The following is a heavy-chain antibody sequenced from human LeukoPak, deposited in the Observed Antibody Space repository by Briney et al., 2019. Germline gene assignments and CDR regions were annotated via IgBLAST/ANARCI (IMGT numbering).Heavy chain of an antibody. J-gene: IGHJ5*02. Sequence: KPSETLSLTCAVYGGSFSGYYWSWIRQPPGKGREWIGEINHSGSTNYNPSLKSRVTISVDTSKNQFSLKLSSVTAADTAVYYCARGHFRITIFGVVKPLAFNWFDPWGQGTLVTVSS. V-gene: IGHV4-34*01. CDR1: GGSFSGYY. D-gene: IGHD3-3*01. CDR3: ARGHFRITIFGVVKPLAFNWFDP. CDR2: INHSGST.